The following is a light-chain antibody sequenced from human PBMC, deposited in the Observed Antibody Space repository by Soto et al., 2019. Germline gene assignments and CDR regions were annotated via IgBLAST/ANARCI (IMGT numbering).Light chain of an antibody. Sequence: QSVLTQPPSASASLGASVTLTCTLSRGYSNYKVDWYQQRPGKGPRFVMRVGTGGIVGSKGDGIPDRFSVLGSGLNRYLTIKNIQEEDESDYHCGADHGSGSNPIGGGTKLTVL. J-gene: IGLJ2*01. V-gene: IGLV9-49*01. CDR2: VGTGGIVG. CDR1: RGYSNYK. CDR3: GADHGSGSNP.